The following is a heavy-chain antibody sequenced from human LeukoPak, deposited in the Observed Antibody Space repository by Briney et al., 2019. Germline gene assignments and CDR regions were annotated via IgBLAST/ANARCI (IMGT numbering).Heavy chain of an antibody. J-gene: IGHJ4*02. CDR2: INPSGGST. D-gene: IGHD1-26*01. V-gene: IGHV1-46*01. CDR3: ARAYSGSYLFDY. Sequence: AAVTVSCKASGYTFTSYYMHWVRQAPAQELEWMGIINPSGGSTSYAQKFQDRVTMTRDTSTSTVYMELNSLRSEDTAVYYCARAYSGSYLFDYWGQGTLVTVSS. CDR1: GYTFTSYY.